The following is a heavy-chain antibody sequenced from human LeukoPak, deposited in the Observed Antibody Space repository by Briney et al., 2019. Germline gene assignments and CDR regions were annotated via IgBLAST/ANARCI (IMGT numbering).Heavy chain of an antibody. CDR1: GYTFTGYY. V-gene: IGHV1-2*02. CDR3: ARVDFSSYYYDSSGYSIAFDY. Sequence: ASVKVSCKASGYTFTGYYMHWVRQAPGQGLEWMGWINPNSGGTNYAQKFQGRVTMTRDTSISTAYMELSRLRSDDTAVYYCARVDFSSYYYDSSGYSIAFDYWGQGTLVTVSS. CDR2: INPNSGGT. J-gene: IGHJ4*02. D-gene: IGHD3-22*01.